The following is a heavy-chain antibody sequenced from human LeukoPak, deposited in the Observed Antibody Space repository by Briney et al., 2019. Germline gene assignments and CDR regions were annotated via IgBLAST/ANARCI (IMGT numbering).Heavy chain of an antibody. J-gene: IGHJ2*01. V-gene: IGHV4-39*07. D-gene: IGHD6-19*01. Sequence: KPSETLSLTCTVSGGSISSSSYYWGWIRQPPGKGLEWIGSIYHSGSTYYNPSLKSRVTISVDTSKNQFSLKLSSVTAADTAVYYCASIAVAGTQLLWYFDLWGRGTLVTVSS. CDR1: GGSISSSSYY. CDR2: IYHSGST. CDR3: ASIAVAGTQLLWYFDL.